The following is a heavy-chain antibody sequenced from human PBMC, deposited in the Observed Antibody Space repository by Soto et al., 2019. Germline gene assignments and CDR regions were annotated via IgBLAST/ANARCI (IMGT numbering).Heavy chain of an antibody. CDR3: ASAYGDYPSRYGMDV. Sequence: GGSLRLSCAASGFTFSSYAMHWVRQAPGKGLEWVAVISYDGSNKYYADSVKGRFTISRDNAKKSLYLQMNSLRDEDTAVYYCASAYGDYPSRYGMDVWGQGTTVTVSS. CDR2: ISYDGSNK. D-gene: IGHD4-17*01. CDR1: GFTFSSYA. J-gene: IGHJ6*02. V-gene: IGHV3-30-3*01.